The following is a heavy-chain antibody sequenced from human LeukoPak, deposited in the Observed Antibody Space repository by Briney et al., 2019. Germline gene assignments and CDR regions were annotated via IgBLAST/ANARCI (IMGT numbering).Heavy chain of an antibody. V-gene: IGHV3-23*01. D-gene: IGHD3-10*01. CDR3: AKGARGYYGSGSYYKIDNMSPDY. CDR1: GFTFSSYA. CDR2: ISGSGGST. J-gene: IGHJ4*02. Sequence: PGGSLRLSCAASGFTFSSYAMSWVRQAPGKGLEWVSAISGSGGSTYYADSVKGRFTISRDNSKNTLYLQMNSLRAEDTAVYYCAKGARGYYGSGSYYKIDNMSPDYWGQGTLVTVSS.